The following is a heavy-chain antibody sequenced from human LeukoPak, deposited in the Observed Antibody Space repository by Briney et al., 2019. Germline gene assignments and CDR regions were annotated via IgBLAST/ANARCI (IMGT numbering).Heavy chain of an antibody. V-gene: IGHV3-33*01. J-gene: IGHJ4*02. CDR3: ARDRGSSGWYADY. CDR1: GFTFCSYG. Sequence: PGRSLRLSCAASGFTFCSYGMQWVRQAPGKGLEWVAVIWYDGSNKYYADSVKGRFTISRDNSKNTLYLQMNSLRAEDTAVYYCARDRGSSGWYADYWGQGTLVTVSS. CDR2: IWYDGSNK. D-gene: IGHD6-19*01.